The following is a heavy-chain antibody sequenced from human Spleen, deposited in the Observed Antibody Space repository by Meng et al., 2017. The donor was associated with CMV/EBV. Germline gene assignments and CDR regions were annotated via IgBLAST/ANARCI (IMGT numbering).Heavy chain of an antibody. Sequence: GESLKISCAASGFTFSTYGMHWVRQAPGKGLEWVAFIRYDGSNTYYADSVRGRFTISRDNSKNTLYLQMNSLRAEDTAMYYCATTGAARRWDFDYWGQGTLVTVSS. CDR3: ATTGAARRWDFDY. CDR1: GFTFSTYG. D-gene: IGHD6-6*01. V-gene: IGHV3-30*02. J-gene: IGHJ4*02. CDR2: IRYDGSNT.